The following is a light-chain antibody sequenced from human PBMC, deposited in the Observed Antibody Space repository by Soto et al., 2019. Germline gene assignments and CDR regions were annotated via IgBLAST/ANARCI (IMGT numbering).Light chain of an antibody. V-gene: IGKV3-20*01. J-gene: IGKJ1*01. CDR2: GAS. CDR3: QQYGSSLTWT. CDR1: QSVSSNY. Sequence: EIVLTQSPGTLSLSPGERATLSCRASQSVSSNYLAWYQQKPGQAPRLLIYGASSRATGIPDRFSGSGSGTDFTLTISRLEPADFAVSYCQQYGSSLTWTFGQGTKVEIK.